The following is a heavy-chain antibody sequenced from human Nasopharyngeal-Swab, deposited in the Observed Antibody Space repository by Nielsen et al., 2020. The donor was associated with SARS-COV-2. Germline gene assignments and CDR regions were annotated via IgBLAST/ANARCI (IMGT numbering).Heavy chain of an antibody. CDR1: GGSLSGSY. J-gene: IGHJ3*02. V-gene: IGHV4-34*01. CDR2: VNHSGST. Sequence: SETLSLTCAVYGGSLSGSYWSWIRQSTGKGLEWIGEVNHSGSTNYNPSLKSRVTISVDTSKNQFSLKMRSVTVADTAVYFCANWGHAFDIWGQGTMVTVSS. CDR3: ANWGHAFDI. D-gene: IGHD3-16*01.